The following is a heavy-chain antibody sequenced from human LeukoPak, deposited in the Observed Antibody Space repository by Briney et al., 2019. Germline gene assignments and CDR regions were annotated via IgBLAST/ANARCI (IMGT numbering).Heavy chain of an antibody. CDR1: GYTFTSYG. V-gene: IGHV1-18*01. D-gene: IGHD3-3*01. J-gene: IGHJ4*02. Sequence: ASVKVSCKASGYTFTSYGISWVRQPPGQGLEWMGWISSYSGNTNYAQKIQGRVTMHTDTSTSTAYMELRSLRSGGAALYYCARGQRLGSGDFAYWGQGTLVTVSS. CDR3: ARGQRLGSGDFAY. CDR2: ISSYSGNT.